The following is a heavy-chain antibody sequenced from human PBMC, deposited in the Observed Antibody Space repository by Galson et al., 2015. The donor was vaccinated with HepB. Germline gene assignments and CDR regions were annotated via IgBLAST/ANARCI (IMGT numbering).Heavy chain of an antibody. D-gene: IGHD1-7*01. Sequence: QSGAEVKKPGESLKISCKVSGYRFTSYYIGWVRQMPGKGLEWMGIIYPGDSDTRYSPSFQGQVTISADKSISTAYLQWSSLKASDTAMYYCARARGFGGSTLYYYAMDVWGQGTTVTVSS. J-gene: IGHJ6*02. CDR3: ARARGFGGSTLYYYAMDV. CDR1: GYRFTSYY. CDR2: IYPGDSDT. V-gene: IGHV5-51*01.